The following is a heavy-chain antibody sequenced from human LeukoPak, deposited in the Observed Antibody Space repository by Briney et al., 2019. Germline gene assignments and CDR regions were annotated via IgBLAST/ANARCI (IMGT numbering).Heavy chain of an antibody. J-gene: IGHJ4*02. CDR2: ISYDGSDK. Sequence: PGRSLRLSCAASGFTFSASPMHWVRQAPGKGLEWVAIISYDGSDKYYADSVKGRFTISRDDSKNTLYLQMNSPRAEDTAVYYCARDAEVGATLPVSYYFDYWGQGTLVTVSS. CDR1: GFTFSASP. V-gene: IGHV3-30*04. CDR3: ARDAEVGATLPVSYYFDY. D-gene: IGHD1-26*01.